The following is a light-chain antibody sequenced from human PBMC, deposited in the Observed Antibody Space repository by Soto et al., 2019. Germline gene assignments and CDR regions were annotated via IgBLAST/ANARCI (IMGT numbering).Light chain of an antibody. J-gene: IGKJ1*01. Sequence: EIVLTQSPGTLSLSPGERATLSCGASQSVTSNYLAWYQQKPGQAPRLLIYGASTRATGIPARFSGSGSGTEFTLTISSLQSEDFAVYYCQQYDNWPPAWTFGQGTKVDIK. CDR2: GAS. CDR1: QSVTSN. CDR3: QQYDNWPPAWT. V-gene: IGKV3-15*01.